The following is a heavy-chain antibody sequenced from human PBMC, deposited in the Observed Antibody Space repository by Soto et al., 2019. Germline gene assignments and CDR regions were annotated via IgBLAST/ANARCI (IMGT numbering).Heavy chain of an antibody. D-gene: IGHD1-26*01. J-gene: IGHJ6*02. V-gene: IGHV1-69*13. Sequence: GASVKVSCKASGGTFSSYAISWVRQAPGQGLEWMGGIIPIFGTANYAQKFQGRVTITADESTSTAYMELSSLRSEDTAVYYCARSLVGATTCNYYYGMDVWGQGTTVTVSS. CDR3: ARSLVGATTCNYYYGMDV. CDR1: GGTFSSYA. CDR2: IIPIFGTA.